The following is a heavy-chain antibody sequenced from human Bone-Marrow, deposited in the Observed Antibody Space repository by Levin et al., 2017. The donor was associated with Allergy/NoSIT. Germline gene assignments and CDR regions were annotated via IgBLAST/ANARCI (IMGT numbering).Heavy chain of an antibody. Sequence: SETLSLTCTVSGGSISSYYWSWIRQPPGKGLEWIGYIYYSGSTNYNPSLKSRVTISVDTSKNQFSLKLSSVTAADTAVYYCARVSFGLGYSSGWGIDYWGQGTLVTVSS. J-gene: IGHJ4*02. CDR3: ARVSFGLGYSSGWGIDY. CDR2: IYYSGST. D-gene: IGHD6-19*01. V-gene: IGHV4-59*01. CDR1: GGSISSYY.